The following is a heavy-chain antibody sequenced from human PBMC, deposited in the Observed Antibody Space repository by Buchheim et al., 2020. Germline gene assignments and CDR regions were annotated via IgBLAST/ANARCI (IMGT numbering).Heavy chain of an antibody. Sequence: QVQLQESGPGLLKPSETLSLTCAVAGGSFNSGDWWTWVRQPPGKGLEWIGEVYHGVNTNYSPSLKTRVSISIDMSKNHVSLKLTSVTAADTAMYYCVSGFDSDNWGQGTL. CDR1: GGSFNSGDW. CDR3: VSGFDSDN. CDR2: VYHGVNT. V-gene: IGHV4-4*02. J-gene: IGHJ4*02. D-gene: IGHD1-26*01.